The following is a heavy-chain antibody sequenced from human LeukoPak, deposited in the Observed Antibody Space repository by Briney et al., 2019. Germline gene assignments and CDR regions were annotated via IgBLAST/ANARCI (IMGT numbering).Heavy chain of an antibody. D-gene: IGHD3-9*01. CDR3: ARVILTGSLTHYYYYMDV. CDR2: INHSGST. CDR1: GGSFSGYY. V-gene: IGHV4-34*01. J-gene: IGHJ6*03. Sequence: SETLSLTCAVYGGSFSGYYWSWIRQPPGKGLEWIGEINHSGSTNYNPSLKSRVTISVDTSKNQFSLKLSSVTAADTAVYYCARVILTGSLTHYYYYMDVWGKGTTATVSS.